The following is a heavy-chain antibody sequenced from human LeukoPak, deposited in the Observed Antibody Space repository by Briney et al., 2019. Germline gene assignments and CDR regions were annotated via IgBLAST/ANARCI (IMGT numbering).Heavy chain of an antibody. CDR3: VRDAS. CDR2: IFSAGGT. J-gene: IGHJ4*02. Sequence: GGSLRLSCAVSGATVSSNHMSWVRQPPGKGLEWVSAIFSAGGTYYADSVKGRFTLSRDISKNTLYLQMNSLRAEDTAVYYCVRDASWGQGTLATVSS. CDR1: GATVSSNH. V-gene: IGHV3-66*01.